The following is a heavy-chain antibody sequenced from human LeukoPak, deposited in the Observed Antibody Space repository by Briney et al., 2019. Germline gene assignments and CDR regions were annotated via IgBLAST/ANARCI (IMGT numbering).Heavy chain of an antibody. CDR3: ARASTIFGVVFDY. J-gene: IGHJ4*02. CDR1: GGSISSYY. Sequence: PSETLSLTSTVSGGSISSYYWSWLRQPAGKGLEWIGRIYTSGSTNYNPSLKSRVTMSVDTSKNQFSLKLNSVTAADTAVYYCARASTIFGVVFDYWGQGTLVTVSS. V-gene: IGHV4-4*07. CDR2: IYTSGST. D-gene: IGHD3-3*01.